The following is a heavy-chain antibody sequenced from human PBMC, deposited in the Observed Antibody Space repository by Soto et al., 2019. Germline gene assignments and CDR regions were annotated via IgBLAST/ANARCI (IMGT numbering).Heavy chain of an antibody. CDR3: AKDLWELLTPGYYYGMDV. V-gene: IGHV3-23*01. J-gene: IGHJ6*02. CDR2: ILVRGST. D-gene: IGHD1-26*01. Sequence: EVQMLESGGGLVQPGGSLRLSCAASGFTCSSYDMSWVRQAPGKGLEWVSTILVRGSTHYPDSVKGRFTISRDNSKNTLYLQMNSLRAEDTAVYYCAKDLWELLTPGYYYGMDVWGQGTTVTVSS. CDR1: GFTCSSYD.